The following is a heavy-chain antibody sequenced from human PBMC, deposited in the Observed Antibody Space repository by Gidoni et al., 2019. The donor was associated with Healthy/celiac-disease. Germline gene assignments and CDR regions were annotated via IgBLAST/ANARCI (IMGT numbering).Heavy chain of an antibody. V-gene: IGHV2-26*01. J-gene: IGHJ3*02. CDR1: GFSLRNARMG. CDR2: IFSNDEK. Sequence: QVTLKESGPVLVKPTETLTLTCTVSGFSLRNARMGVSWIRQPPGKALEWLAHIFSNDEKSYSTSLKSRLTISKDTSKSQVVLTMTNMDPVDTATYYCARVTSAGYCSSTSCRRGAFDIWGQGTMVTVSS. D-gene: IGHD2-2*01. CDR3: ARVTSAGYCSSTSCRRGAFDI.